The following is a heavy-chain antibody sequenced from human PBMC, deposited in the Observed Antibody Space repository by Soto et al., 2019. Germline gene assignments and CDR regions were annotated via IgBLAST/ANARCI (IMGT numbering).Heavy chain of an antibody. D-gene: IGHD3-22*01. CDR3: ARGYYYDSSGYFKGGY. V-gene: IGHV3-21*01. Sequence: GGSLRLSCAASGFTFSSYSMNWVRQAPGKGLEWVSSISSSSSYIYYADSVKGRFTISRDNAKNSLYLQMNSLRAEDTAVYYCARGYYYDSSGYFKGGYWGQGTLVTVSS. CDR1: GFTFSSYS. J-gene: IGHJ4*02. CDR2: ISSSSSYI.